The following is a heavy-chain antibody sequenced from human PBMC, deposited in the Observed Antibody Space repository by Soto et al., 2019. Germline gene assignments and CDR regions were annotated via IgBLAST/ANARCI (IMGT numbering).Heavy chain of an antibody. J-gene: IGHJ6*02. CDR1: GFTFSSCT. CDR2: ISPSTSHI. V-gene: IGHV3-21*01. CDR3: SGCSGGACHQNYGMDV. Sequence: EVHLVESGGGLVKPGGSLRLSCSVSGFTFSSCTMNWVRQAPGKGLEWVSSISPSTSHIYYAASVKGRFTISRDNAKNSRFLQITSLRAEDTAVYYCSGCSGGACHQNYGMDVWGQGTTVTVSS. D-gene: IGHD2-15*01.